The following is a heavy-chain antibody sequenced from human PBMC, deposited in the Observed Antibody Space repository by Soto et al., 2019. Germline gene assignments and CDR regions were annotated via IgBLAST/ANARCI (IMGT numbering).Heavy chain of an antibody. J-gene: IGHJ6*02. CDR2: ISSSSSTI. Sequence: PGGSLRLSCAASGFTFSNYSMNWVRQAQGKGLEWVSYISSSSSTIYYADSVKGRFTISRDNAKNSLYLQMNSLRDEDTAVYYCARDEQWRSPGGMDVWGQGTTVTVSS. D-gene: IGHD2-15*01. CDR3: ARDEQWRSPGGMDV. CDR1: GFTFSNYS. V-gene: IGHV3-48*02.